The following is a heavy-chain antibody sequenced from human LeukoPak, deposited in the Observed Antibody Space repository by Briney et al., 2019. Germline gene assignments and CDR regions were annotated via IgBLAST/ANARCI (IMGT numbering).Heavy chain of an antibody. CDR3: GRVDGSGPNAPHDF. CDR2: IHVGNGHT. CDR1: RYPFTDYA. Sequence: ASVKVSCKASRYPFTDYAMHWVRQAPGQRLEWMGWIHVGNGHTGYSQRFQGRVTITRDTPATTTYMELSSLRSEDTAVYYCGRVDGSGPNAPHDFWGQGSLVTVSS. J-gene: IGHJ4*02. V-gene: IGHV1-3*01. D-gene: IGHD3-10*01.